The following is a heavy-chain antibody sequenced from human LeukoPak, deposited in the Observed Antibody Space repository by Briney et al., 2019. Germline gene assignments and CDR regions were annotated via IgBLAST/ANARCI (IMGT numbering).Heavy chain of an antibody. CDR1: GGTFSSYA. CDR3: ARGSEGGSYYNWFDP. CDR2: IIPIFGTA. Sequence: ASVNVSCKASGGTFSSYAISWVRQAPGQGLEWMGGIIPIFGTANYAQKFQDRVTITADESTSTAYMELSSLRSEDTAVYYCARGSEGGSYYNWFDPWGQGTLVTVSS. J-gene: IGHJ5*02. D-gene: IGHD1-26*01. V-gene: IGHV1-69*13.